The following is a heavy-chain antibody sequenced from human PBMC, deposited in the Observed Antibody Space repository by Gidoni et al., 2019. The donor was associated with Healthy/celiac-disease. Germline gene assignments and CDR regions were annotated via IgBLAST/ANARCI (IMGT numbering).Heavy chain of an antibody. CDR1: GYPFTSYG. CDR3: ARGPTGDYYDSSGYLPYYYGMDV. D-gene: IGHD3-22*01. J-gene: IGHJ6*02. V-gene: IGHV1-18*04. Sequence: QVQLVQSGAEVKKPGASVKVSCKASGYPFTSYGISWVRQAPGQGLEWMGWISAYNGNTNYAQKLQGRVTMTTDTSTSTAYMELRSLRSDDTAVYYCARGPTGDYYDSSGYLPYYYGMDVWGQGTTVTVSS. CDR2: ISAYNGNT.